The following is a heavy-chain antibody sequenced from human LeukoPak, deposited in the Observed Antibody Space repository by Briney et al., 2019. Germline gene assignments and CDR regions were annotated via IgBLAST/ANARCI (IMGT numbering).Heavy chain of an antibody. CDR3: ARGWAVGWFDP. CDR2: INHSGST. CDR1: GGSFSGYY. D-gene: IGHD4-23*01. Sequence: NPSETLSLTCAVYGGSFSGYYWSWISQPPGKGLEWIGEINHSGSTSYNPSLKSRVTISVDTSKNQFSLKLSSVTAADTAVYYCARGWAVGWFDPWGQGTLVTVSS. V-gene: IGHV4-34*01. J-gene: IGHJ5*02.